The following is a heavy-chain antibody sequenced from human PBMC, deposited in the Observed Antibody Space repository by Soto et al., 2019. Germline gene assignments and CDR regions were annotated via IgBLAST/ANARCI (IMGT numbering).Heavy chain of an antibody. CDR3: ARHSCSGGSCYSDYYYYYMDV. J-gene: IGHJ6*03. Sequence: QVQLQESGPGLVKPSETLSLTCTVSGGSISSYYWSWIRQPPGEGLEWIGYIFYSGSTNYNPSLKSRVTVSVDTSKNQCSLKLSSVTAADTAVYYCARHSCSGGSCYSDYYYYYMDVWGKGTTVTVSS. V-gene: IGHV4-59*08. D-gene: IGHD2-15*01. CDR2: IFYSGST. CDR1: GGSISSYY.